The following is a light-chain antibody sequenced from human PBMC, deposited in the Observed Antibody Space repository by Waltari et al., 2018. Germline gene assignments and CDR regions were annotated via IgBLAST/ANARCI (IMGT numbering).Light chain of an antibody. V-gene: IGKV3-20*01. J-gene: IGKJ1*01. CDR2: DAS. CDR3: QHYVRLPAT. Sequence: EIVLTQSPGTLSLSPGQRATLSCWASQSVSRALAWYQQKPGQAPRLLIHDASSRATGIPDRFSGSGSGTDFSLTISRLEPEDFAVYYCQHYVRLPATFGQGTKVDIK. CDR1: QSVSRA.